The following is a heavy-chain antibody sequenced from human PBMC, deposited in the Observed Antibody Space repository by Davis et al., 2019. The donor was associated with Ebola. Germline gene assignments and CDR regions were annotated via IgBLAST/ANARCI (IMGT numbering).Heavy chain of an antibody. V-gene: IGHV1-3*01. J-gene: IGHJ5*01. Sequence: ASVKVSCKASGYTFSAYAMHWVRQAPGQRLEWMGWIDGDNGNTKYSEKFQGRVTITRDTFATTAYMELSSLSSEDTAVYYCARERIGGSGRFDSWGLGTLVTVSS. CDR3: ARERIGGSGRFDS. CDR2: IDGDNGNT. D-gene: IGHD2-15*01. CDR1: GYTFSAYA.